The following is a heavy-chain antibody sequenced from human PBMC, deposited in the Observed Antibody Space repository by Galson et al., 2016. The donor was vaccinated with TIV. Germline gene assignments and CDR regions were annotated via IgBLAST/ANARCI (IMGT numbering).Heavy chain of an antibody. CDR2: INSDGSRT. Sequence: SLRLSCAASGFTFSSDWMHWVRQGPGKGLVWVSRINSDGSRTNYADSVKGRFTISRDNAKSTLYLQMNSLRAEDTAVYYCARVKYDSSGFYFNWFEPWGQGTLVTVSS. CDR1: GFTFSSDW. J-gene: IGHJ5*02. V-gene: IGHV3-74*01. CDR3: ARVKYDSSGFYFNWFEP. D-gene: IGHD3-22*01.